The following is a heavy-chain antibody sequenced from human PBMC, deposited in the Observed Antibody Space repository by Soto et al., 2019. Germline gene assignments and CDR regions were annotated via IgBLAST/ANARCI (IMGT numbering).Heavy chain of an antibody. Sequence: PSETLSLTCTVPGGSISSSSYYWGWIRQPPGKGLEWIGSIYYSGSTYYKTSLKSRVTISVDTSKNQFSLKLSSVTAADTAVYYCAMRTIYYYGMDVWGQGTTVTVSS. CDR1: GGSISSSSYY. V-gene: IGHV4-39*01. CDR2: IYYSGST. J-gene: IGHJ6*02. CDR3: AMRTIYYYGMDV. D-gene: IGHD3-3*01.